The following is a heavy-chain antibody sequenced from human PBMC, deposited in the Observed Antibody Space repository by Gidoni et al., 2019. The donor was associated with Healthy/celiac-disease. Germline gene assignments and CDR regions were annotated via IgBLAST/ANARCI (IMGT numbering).Heavy chain of an antibody. CDR1: GFTFSSYA. J-gene: IGHJ4*02. CDR2: IRGSGGST. V-gene: IGHV3-23*01. Sequence: EVQLLESGGGLVQPGGSLRLSCAASGFTFSSYAMSWVRQAPGKGLEWVSAIRGSGGSTYYADSVKGRFTISRDNSKNTLYLQMNSLRAEDTAVYYCAKAVRFDYYDSSGYYYAGFDYWGQGTLVTVSS. CDR3: AKAVRFDYYDSSGYYYAGFDY. D-gene: IGHD3-22*01.